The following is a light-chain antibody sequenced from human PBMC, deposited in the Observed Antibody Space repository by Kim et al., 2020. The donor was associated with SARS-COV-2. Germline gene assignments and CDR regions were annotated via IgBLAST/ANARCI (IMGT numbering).Light chain of an antibody. CDR2: GKN. V-gene: IGLV3-19*01. CDR3: KSRDSSGTVV. Sequence: SSELTQDPAVSVALGQTVRITCQGDSLRTYYATWYRQKPGQAPVLVIYGKNNRPSGIADRFSGSSSGNTASLTVTGAQAEDEADYYCKSRDSSGTVVFGGGTQLTVL. J-gene: IGLJ2*01. CDR1: SLRTYY.